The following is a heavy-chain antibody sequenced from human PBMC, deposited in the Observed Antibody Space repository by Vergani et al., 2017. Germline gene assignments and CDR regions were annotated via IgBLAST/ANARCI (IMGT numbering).Heavy chain of an antibody. CDR3: ARDGGWGRFDY. D-gene: IGHD3-16*01. V-gene: IGHV3-7*03. Sequence: EVQLVESGGGLVEPGGSLRLYCAASGFTFSTYWMSWIRQAPGKGLEWVAMIKEDGSGNYYGDSVKGRLTISRDNAKNALYLQMDIQRAEDTAVYYCARDGGWGRFDYGGQGTLVTVSS. CDR1: GFTFSTYW. CDR2: IKEDGSGN. J-gene: IGHJ4*02.